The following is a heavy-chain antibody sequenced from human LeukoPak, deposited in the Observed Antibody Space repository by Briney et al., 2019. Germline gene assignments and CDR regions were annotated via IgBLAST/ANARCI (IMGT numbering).Heavy chain of an antibody. D-gene: IGHD3-22*01. CDR2: ISAYNGNT. J-gene: IGHJ4*02. V-gene: IGHV1-18*01. CDR3: ARDFGIYYDSSGYRTTDY. CDR1: GYTFTSYG. Sequence: ASVKVSCKASGYTFTSYGISWVRQAPGQGLEWMGWISAYNGNTNYAQKLQGRVTMTTDTSTSTAYMEPRSLRSDDTAVYYCARDFGIYYDSSGYRTTDYWGQGTLVTVSS.